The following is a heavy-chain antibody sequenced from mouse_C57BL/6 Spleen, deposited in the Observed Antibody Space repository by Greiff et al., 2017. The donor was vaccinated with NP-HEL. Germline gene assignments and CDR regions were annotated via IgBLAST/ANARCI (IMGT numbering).Heavy chain of an antibody. Sequence: EAGPGLAKPSQSLSLTCSVTGYSITSGYYWNWIRQFPGNKLEWMGYISYDGSNNYNPSLKNRISITRDTSKNQFFLKLNSVTTEDTATYYCARDRPGMDYWGQGTSVTVSS. J-gene: IGHJ4*01. CDR2: ISYDGSN. CDR1: GYSITSGYY. CDR3: ARDRPGMDY. V-gene: IGHV3-6*01.